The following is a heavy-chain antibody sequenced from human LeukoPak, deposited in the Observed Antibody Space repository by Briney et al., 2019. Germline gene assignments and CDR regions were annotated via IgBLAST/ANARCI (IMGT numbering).Heavy chain of an antibody. CDR3: ATGYRSIYYFDY. CDR1: GFTVSTSY. D-gene: IGHD6-19*01. Sequence: PGRSLRLSCAASGFTVSTSYMNWVRQAPGKGLEWVSVIYSGGSTYYADSVKGRFTISRDNSKNTLYLQMNSLRAEDTAVYYCATGYRSIYYFDYWGQGTLVTVSS. J-gene: IGHJ4*02. V-gene: IGHV3-66*01. CDR2: IYSGGST.